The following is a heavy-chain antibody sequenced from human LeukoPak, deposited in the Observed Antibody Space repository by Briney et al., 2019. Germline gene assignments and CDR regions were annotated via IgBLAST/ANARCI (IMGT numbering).Heavy chain of an antibody. J-gene: IGHJ5*02. CDR2: IYYSGST. D-gene: IGHD2/OR15-2a*01. Sequence: PSETLSLTCTVSGGSISSYYWSWIRQPAGKGLEWIGYIYYSGSTNYNPSLKSRVTISVDTSKNQFSLKLSSVTAADTAVYYCARHDDYFFSQFDPWGQGTLVTVSS. CDR1: GGSISSYY. V-gene: IGHV4-59*08. CDR3: ARHDDYFFSQFDP.